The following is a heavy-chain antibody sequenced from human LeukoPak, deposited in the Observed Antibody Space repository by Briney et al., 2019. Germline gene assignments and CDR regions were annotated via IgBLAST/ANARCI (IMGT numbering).Heavy chain of an antibody. CDR1: GFTFSSYS. D-gene: IGHD3-22*01. CDR2: ISSSSSYI. V-gene: IGHV3-21*01. J-gene: IGHJ4*02. Sequence: GGSLRLSCAASGFTFSSYSMNWVRQAPGKGLEWVSSISSSSSYIYYADPVKGRFTISRDNAKNSLYLQMNSLRAEDTAVYYCARDLYYYDSSGDYWGQGTLVTVSS. CDR3: ARDLYYYDSSGDY.